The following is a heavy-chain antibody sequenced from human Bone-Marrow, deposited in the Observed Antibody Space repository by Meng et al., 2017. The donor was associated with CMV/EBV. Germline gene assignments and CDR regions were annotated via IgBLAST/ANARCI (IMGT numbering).Heavy chain of an antibody. CDR3: ARSWELNWFDP. CDR1: GYTFTGYY. Sequence: QVQLGQSGCGVTKPGPSVTVTCQASGYTFTGYYMHRVRQGPGQGLEWMGWINPNSGGTNYAQKFQGRVTMTRDTSISTAYMELSRLRSADTAVYYCARSWELNWFDPWGQGTLVTVSS. CDR2: INPNSGGT. J-gene: IGHJ5*02. D-gene: IGHD1-26*01. V-gene: IGHV1-2*02.